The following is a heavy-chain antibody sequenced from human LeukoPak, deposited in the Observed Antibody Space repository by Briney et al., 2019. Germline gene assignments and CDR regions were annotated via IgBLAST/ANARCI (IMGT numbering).Heavy chain of an antibody. CDR2: VSTTGGST. V-gene: IGHV3-23*01. Sequence: GGSLRLSCAASGFTFSDYAMTWVRQAPGKGLEWVSAVSTTGGSTDYADSVKGRFTISRDNSKSTLYLHMDSLRAEDTALYYCAKDLRCTDGSCKYFESWGQGTLVTVSS. D-gene: IGHD2-15*01. CDR1: GFTFSDYA. CDR3: AKDLRCTDGSCKYFES. J-gene: IGHJ4*02.